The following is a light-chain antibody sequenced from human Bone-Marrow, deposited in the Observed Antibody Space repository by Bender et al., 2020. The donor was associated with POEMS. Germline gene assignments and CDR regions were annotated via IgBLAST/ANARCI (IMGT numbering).Light chain of an antibody. J-gene: IGLJ1*01. Sequence: QSALTQPASVSGSPGQSITISCTGTISDVGGYNSVSWYQQYPGKAPKLMIYDVRDRPPGVSNRFSGSKSGSTASLTISGLQSEDEADYYCCSYAGSTAFYVFGTGTKVTVL. CDR3: CSYAGSTAFYV. CDR2: DVR. V-gene: IGLV2-23*02. CDR1: ISDVGGYNS.